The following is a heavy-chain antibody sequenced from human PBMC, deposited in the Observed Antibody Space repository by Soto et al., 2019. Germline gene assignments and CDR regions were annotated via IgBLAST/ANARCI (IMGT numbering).Heavy chain of an antibody. Sequence: QVQLQQWGAGLLKPSETLSLTCAVYGGPFTGYYWTWIRQSPGKGLEWIGEINHSGTTNYNPSLRSRVTMSVDTSRNQVSLKLSSVTAADTAVYYCARYDYGSGSYYRASKWFDPWGQGTLVTVSS. J-gene: IGHJ5*02. CDR1: GGPFTGYY. CDR3: ARYDYGSGSYYRASKWFDP. D-gene: IGHD3-10*01. V-gene: IGHV4-34*01. CDR2: INHSGTT.